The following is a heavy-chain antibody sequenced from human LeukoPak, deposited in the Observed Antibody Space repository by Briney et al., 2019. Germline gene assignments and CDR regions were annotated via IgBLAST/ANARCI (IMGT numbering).Heavy chain of an antibody. CDR3: ARVKAAAATDFFDC. CDR1: GGSISSGSYY. D-gene: IGHD2-15*01. J-gene: IGHJ4*02. CDR2: IYTSGST. Sequence: SETLSLTCTVSGGSISSGSYYWSWIRQPAGKGLEWIGRIYTSGSTNYNPSLKSRVTISVDTSKNQFSLKLSSVTAADTAVYYCARVKAAAATDFFDCWGQGTLVTVSS. V-gene: IGHV4-61*02.